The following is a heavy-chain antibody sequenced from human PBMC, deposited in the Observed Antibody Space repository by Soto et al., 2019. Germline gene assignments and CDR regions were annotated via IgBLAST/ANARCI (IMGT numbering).Heavy chain of an antibody. CDR3: ARDRAGTFVLRWFDP. D-gene: IGHD6-13*01. CDR1: GYTFTSYG. J-gene: IGHJ5*02. Sequence: GASVKVSCKASGYTFTSYGISWVRQAPGQGLEWMGWISAYNGNTNYAQKLQGRVTMTTDTSTSTAYMELRSLRSDDTAVYYCARDRAGTFVLRWFDPWGQGTLVTVSS. CDR2: ISAYNGNT. V-gene: IGHV1-18*01.